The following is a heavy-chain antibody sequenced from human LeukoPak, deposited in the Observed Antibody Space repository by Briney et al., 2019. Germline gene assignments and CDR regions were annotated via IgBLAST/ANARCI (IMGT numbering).Heavy chain of an antibody. CDR3: AKDRTRELTAFDY. CDR2: ISSSSSTI. Sequence: GGSLRLSCAASGFTFSSYSMNWVRQAPGKGLEWVSYISSSSSTIYYADSVKGRFTISRDNSKNTLYLQMNSLRAEDTAVYYCAKDRTRELTAFDYWGQGTLVTVSS. CDR1: GFTFSSYS. V-gene: IGHV3-48*01. J-gene: IGHJ4*02. D-gene: IGHD1-7*01.